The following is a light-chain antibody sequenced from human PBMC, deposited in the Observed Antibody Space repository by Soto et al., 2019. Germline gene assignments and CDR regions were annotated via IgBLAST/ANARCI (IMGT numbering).Light chain of an antibody. Sequence: EIVMTQSPVALSVSPGESAALSCRASQSVGRNFAWYQQRPGQAPRVLIYGTSTRATGVPARFSGSGSGTDFTLTISSLQSEYCAVYCCQQYNKWPYTFGQGTRLEIK. CDR3: QQYNKWPYT. CDR1: QSVGRN. CDR2: GTS. V-gene: IGKV3-15*01. J-gene: IGKJ2*01.